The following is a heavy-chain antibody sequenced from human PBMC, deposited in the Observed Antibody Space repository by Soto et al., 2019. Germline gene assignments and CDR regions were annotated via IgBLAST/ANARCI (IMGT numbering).Heavy chain of an antibody. Sequence: WQTLALTLAFSGDSVSIKSAGWNWIRQSPSRGLEWLGRTYYRSKWYSEYAVSVKGRITINPDTSKNQFSLQLNSVTPEDTALYYCARAGQWLFDYWGQGTLVTVSS. CDR3: ARAGQWLFDY. CDR1: GDSVSIKSAG. J-gene: IGHJ4*02. D-gene: IGHD6-19*01. V-gene: IGHV6-1*01. CDR2: TYYRSKWYS.